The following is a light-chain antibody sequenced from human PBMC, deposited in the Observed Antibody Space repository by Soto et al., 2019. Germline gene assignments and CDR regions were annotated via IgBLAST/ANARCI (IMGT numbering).Light chain of an antibody. CDR3: QQTYSTPQP. Sequence: DIEVTQSPSSLSPSVGDRVTITCRASQSISRHLTWYKQKPGKAPKLLINIASSLQSGVPSRVSGSGSGTDFTLTISNVKPEDFATYYCQQTYSTPQPFGQGTRLEI. V-gene: IGKV1-39*01. CDR1: QSISRH. J-gene: IGKJ5*01. CDR2: IAS.